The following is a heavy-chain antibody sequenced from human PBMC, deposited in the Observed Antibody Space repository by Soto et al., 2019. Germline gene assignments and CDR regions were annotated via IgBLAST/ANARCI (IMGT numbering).Heavy chain of an antibody. V-gene: IGHV1-2*02. D-gene: IGHD1-26*01. CDR3: ARSSGGYSYNGMDV. Sequence: ASVKVSCKASGYTFTGYYIHWVRQAPGQGLEWMGWINPRSGDTKYAQKFQGRVTVTRDTSISTAYMELSRLRADDTAVYYCARSSGGYSYNGMDVWGQGTTVTVSS. CDR2: INPRSGDT. J-gene: IGHJ6*02. CDR1: GYTFTGYY.